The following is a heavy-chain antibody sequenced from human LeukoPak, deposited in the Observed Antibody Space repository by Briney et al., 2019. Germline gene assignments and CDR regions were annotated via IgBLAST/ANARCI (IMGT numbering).Heavy chain of an antibody. J-gene: IGHJ4*02. V-gene: IGHV3-11*05. D-gene: IGHD3-22*01. CDR2: ISSSSFT. Sequence: PGGSLRLSCAASGFTFSDYYMSWIRQAPGKGLEWVSYISSSSFTNYADSVWGRFTISRDNAENSLFLQMNSLRAEDTAVYYCARDGDYNSTGGVDYWGQGTLVTVSS. CDR1: GFTFSDYY. CDR3: ARDGDYNSTGGVDY.